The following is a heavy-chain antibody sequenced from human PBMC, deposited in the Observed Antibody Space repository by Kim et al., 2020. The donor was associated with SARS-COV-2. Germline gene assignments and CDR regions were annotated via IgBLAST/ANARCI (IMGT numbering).Heavy chain of an antibody. CDR2: IYYSGST. D-gene: IGHD4-17*01. CDR1: GGSISSSSYY. J-gene: IGHJ4*02. Sequence: SETLSLTCTVSGGSISSSSYYWGWIRQPPGKGLEWIGSIYYSGSTYYNPSLKSRVTISVDTSKNQFSLKLSSVTAADTAVYYCAREEDYEVDYWGQGTLVTVSS. CDR3: AREEDYEVDY. V-gene: IGHV4-39*07.